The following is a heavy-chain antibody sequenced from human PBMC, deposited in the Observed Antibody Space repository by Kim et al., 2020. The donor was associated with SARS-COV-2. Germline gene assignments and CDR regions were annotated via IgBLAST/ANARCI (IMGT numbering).Heavy chain of an antibody. V-gene: IGHV3-74*01. CDR3: ATGDSHAFDI. CDR2: INSDGSST. J-gene: IGHJ3*02. Sequence: GVSLRLSCAASGFTFSSYWMHWVRQVPGKGLVWVSRINSDGSSTSYAGSVKGRFTISRDNAKNTLYLQMNSLRAEDTAVYYCATGDSHAFDIWGQGTMVTVSS. D-gene: IGHD1-1*01. CDR1: GFTFSSYW.